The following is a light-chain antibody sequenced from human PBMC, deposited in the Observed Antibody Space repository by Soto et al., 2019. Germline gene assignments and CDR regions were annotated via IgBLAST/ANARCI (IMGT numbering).Light chain of an antibody. CDR3: VLYMGGGISV. Sequence: QAVVTQEPSFSVSPGGTVTLTCGLSSGSVSTGNYPSWYQQTPGQAPRTLIYSTNTRSSGVPDRFSGSILGDKAALTITGAQADDESDYFCVLYMGGGISVFGGGTKVTVL. CDR2: STN. CDR1: SGSVSTGNY. J-gene: IGLJ3*02. V-gene: IGLV8-61*01.